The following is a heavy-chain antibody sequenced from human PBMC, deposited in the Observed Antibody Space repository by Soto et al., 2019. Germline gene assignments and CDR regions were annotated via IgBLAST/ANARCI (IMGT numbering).Heavy chain of an antibody. CDR3: TTYDAIWGNYRYRWAY. D-gene: IGHD3-16*02. V-gene: IGHV3-15*01. Sequence: EVQLVESGGGLVKPGGSLRLACAAAGFPFSNAWMSWVRQAPGEGLEWVARIKSETDCGTTDYGAPVEGRFTISRDDSKNTLDLQMTNLKTEDTAVYYCTTYDAIWGNYRYRWAYWGQGALVTVAS. CDR2: IKSETDCGTT. CDR1: GFPFSNAW. J-gene: IGHJ4*02.